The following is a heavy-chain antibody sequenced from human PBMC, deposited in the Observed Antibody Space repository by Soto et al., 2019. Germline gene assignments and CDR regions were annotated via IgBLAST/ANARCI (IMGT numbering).Heavy chain of an antibody. CDR2: VNSDGSFT. CDR1: GLTFSSYW. CDR3: VRESPSVDNYYFYMDV. V-gene: IGHV3-74*01. Sequence: EVQLVESGGGLVQPGGSLRPSCAASGLTFSSYWMHWVRQVPGKGLVWVSRVNSDGSFTTYADSVKGRFTISRDNAKNTLYLQMNSLTAEDTALYYCVRESPSVDNYYFYMDVWGKGTTVTVSS. D-gene: IGHD2-2*01. J-gene: IGHJ6*03.